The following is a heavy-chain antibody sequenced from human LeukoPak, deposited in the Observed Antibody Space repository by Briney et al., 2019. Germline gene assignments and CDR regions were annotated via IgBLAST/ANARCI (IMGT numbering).Heavy chain of an antibody. D-gene: IGHD6-19*01. CDR2: IYYSGST. CDR1: GGSISSYY. V-gene: IGHV4-59*01. CDR3: ARVAGSSGWYYFDY. Sequence: TSETLSLTCTVSGGSISSYYWSWIRQPPGKGLEWIGYIYYSGSTNYNPSLKSRVTISVDTSKNQFSLKLSSVTAADTAVYYCARVAGSSGWYYFDYWGQGTLVTVSS. J-gene: IGHJ4*02.